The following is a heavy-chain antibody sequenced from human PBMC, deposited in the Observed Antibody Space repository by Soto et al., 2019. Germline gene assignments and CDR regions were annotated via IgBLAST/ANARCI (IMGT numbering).Heavy chain of an antibody. CDR2: IRSSSSYI. Sequence: GGSLRLSCAASEFSFDIYSMNWVRQAPGKGLEWVSSIRSSSSYIYYADSVKGRFSISRDNAKNSVVLQMNSLRVEDTAVYYCARMSIVGRRDYYYGMDVSGQGTTVTVS. D-gene: IGHD6-6*01. CDR1: EFSFDIYS. V-gene: IGHV3-21*01. J-gene: IGHJ6*02. CDR3: ARMSIVGRRDYYYGMDV.